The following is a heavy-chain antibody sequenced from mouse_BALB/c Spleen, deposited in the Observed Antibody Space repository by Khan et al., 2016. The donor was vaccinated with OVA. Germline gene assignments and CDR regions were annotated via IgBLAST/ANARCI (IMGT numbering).Heavy chain of an antibody. CDR3: ARGNYYGYAFDY. J-gene: IGHJ4*01. CDR2: ISYSGST. Sequence: EVQLQESGPGLVKPSQSLSLTCTVNGYSITSNYAWNWIRQFPGNKLEWMGYISYSGSTNYNPSLKSRLSITRDTSKTQFFLLFHSVTTEDSATYYCARGNYYGYAFDYWGQGTSVTVSS. D-gene: IGHD1-1*01. V-gene: IGHV3-2*02. CDR1: GYSITSNYA.